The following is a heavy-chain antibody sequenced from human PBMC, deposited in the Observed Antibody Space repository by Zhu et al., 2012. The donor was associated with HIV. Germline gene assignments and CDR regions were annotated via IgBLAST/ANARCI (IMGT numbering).Heavy chain of an antibody. CDR2: IDHYGRT. CDR3: AEFGDSVDY. D-gene: IGHD3-10*01. Sequence: QVQLQQWGAGLLKPSETLSLTCAVYGGSFSGYNWMWIRQPPGKGLEWIGEIDHYGRTKYRPSLKRRVTISVDTSKSQFSLKMTAVTAADTAVYYCAEFGDSVDYWGPGTSVTVS. J-gene: IGHJ4*02. CDR1: GGSFSGYN. V-gene: IGHV4-34*01.